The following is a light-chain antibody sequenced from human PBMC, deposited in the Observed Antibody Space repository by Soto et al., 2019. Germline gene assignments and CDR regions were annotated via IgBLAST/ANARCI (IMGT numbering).Light chain of an antibody. V-gene: IGKV3-11*01. CDR3: QQRSNWPPYT. J-gene: IGKJ2*01. CDR2: DAS. CDR1: QSVSSY. Sequence: EIVLTQSPATLSLSPRERATLSCRASQSVSSYLAWYQQKPGQAPRLLIYDASNRATGIPARFSGSGSGTDFTLTISSLEPEDFAVYYCQQRSNWPPYTFGQGNKLEIK.